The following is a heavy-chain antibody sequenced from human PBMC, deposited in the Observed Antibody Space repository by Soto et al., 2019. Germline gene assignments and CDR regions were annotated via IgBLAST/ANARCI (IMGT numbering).Heavy chain of an antibody. CDR3: ASIAATRRWYYYYYMDV. CDR1: GFTVSSNY. J-gene: IGHJ6*03. D-gene: IGHD6-25*01. V-gene: IGHV3-66*01. CDR2: IYSGGST. Sequence: PGGSLRLSCAASGFTVSSNYMSWVRQAPGKGLEWVSVIYSGGSTYYADSVKGRFTISRDNSKNTLYLQMNSLRAEDTAVYYCASIAATRRWYYYYYMDVWGKGTTVTVSS.